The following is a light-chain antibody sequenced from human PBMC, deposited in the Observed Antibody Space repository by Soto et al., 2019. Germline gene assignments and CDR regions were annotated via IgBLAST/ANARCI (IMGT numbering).Light chain of an antibody. J-gene: IGKJ1*01. CDR3: QPYGTSRT. CDR1: QSVSNNY. V-gene: IGKV3-20*01. CDR2: GAS. Sequence: EIVLTQSPGSLSLSPGERATLFCRASQSVSNNYLAWYQQKPGQAPRLLIHGASSRATGIPDRFSGSGSGTDFTLTISRLEPEDFAVYYCQPYGTSRTFGQGTKEEIK.